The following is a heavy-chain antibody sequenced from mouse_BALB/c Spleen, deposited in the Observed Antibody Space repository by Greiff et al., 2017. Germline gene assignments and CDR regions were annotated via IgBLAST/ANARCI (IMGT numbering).Heavy chain of an antibody. CDR3: ARHITTVVDYYAMDY. Sequence: EVQLMESGGDLVKPGGSLKLSCAASGFTFSSYGMSWVRQTPDKRLEWVATISSGGSYTYYPDSVKGRFTISRDNAKNTLYLQMSSLKSEDTAMYYCARHITTVVDYYAMDYWGQGTSVTVSS. CDR2: ISSGGSYT. J-gene: IGHJ4*01. D-gene: IGHD1-1*01. CDR1: GFTFSSYG. V-gene: IGHV5-6*01.